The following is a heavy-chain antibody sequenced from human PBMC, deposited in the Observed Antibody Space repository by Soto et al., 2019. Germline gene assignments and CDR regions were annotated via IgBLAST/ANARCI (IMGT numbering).Heavy chain of an antibody. CDR3: ATALYYDTSRYHYYHYYGMDV. Sequence: GASVKVSCKASGYTYTRYAMHWVRQAPGQRIEWMGWINAGNGNTKYSQKFQGRVTITRDTSASTAYMELSSMRSEDTDLYYGATALYYDTSRYHYYHYYGMDVWGQGTTVTVSS. J-gene: IGHJ6*02. D-gene: IGHD3-22*01. CDR2: INAGNGNT. CDR1: GYTYTRYA. V-gene: IGHV1-3*01.